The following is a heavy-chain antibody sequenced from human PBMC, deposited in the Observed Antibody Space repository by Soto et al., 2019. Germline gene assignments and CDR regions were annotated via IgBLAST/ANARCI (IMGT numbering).Heavy chain of an antibody. CDR1: RFTFSSFR. Sequence: EVQLVESGVGLVEPGGSLRLSCTASRFTFSSFRMSWVRQAPGKGLEWVGNIKPDGSEKNYVDSVMGRFTISRDNAKNSLYLQMNSQRAEDTAVYYCARAGGGLDYWGQGTLVIVSS. J-gene: IGHJ4*02. CDR2: IKPDGSEK. D-gene: IGHD3-10*01. V-gene: IGHV3-7*04. CDR3: ARAGGGLDY.